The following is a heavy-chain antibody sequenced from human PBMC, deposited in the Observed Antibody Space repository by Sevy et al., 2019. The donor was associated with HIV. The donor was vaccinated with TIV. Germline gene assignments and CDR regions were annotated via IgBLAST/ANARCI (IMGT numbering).Heavy chain of an antibody. CDR1: GFTFGTFG. D-gene: IGHD3-9*01. CDR3: AKDFTGYYGMDV. J-gene: IGHJ6*02. V-gene: IGHV3-30*18. CDR2: ISYDGSSK. Sequence: GGSLRLSCAASGFTFGTFGMHWVRQAPGKGLEWVAVISYDGSSKYYGDSVKGRFIISRDNSKNTLYLQMSSLRPEDTALYYCAKDFTGYYGMDVWGQGTTVTVSS.